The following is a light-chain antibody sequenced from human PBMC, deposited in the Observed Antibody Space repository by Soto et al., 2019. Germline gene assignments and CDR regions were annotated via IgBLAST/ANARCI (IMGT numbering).Light chain of an antibody. Sequence: EIVLTQPPGTLSLSPGERATLSCRASQSVSSSYLTWYQQKPGQAPRLLIYGASSRATGIPDRFSGSGSGTDFALTISRLEPEDFAVYYGQQYGSSPPITFGQGTRLEIK. J-gene: IGKJ5*01. CDR1: QSVSSSY. CDR2: GAS. V-gene: IGKV3-20*01. CDR3: QQYGSSPPIT.